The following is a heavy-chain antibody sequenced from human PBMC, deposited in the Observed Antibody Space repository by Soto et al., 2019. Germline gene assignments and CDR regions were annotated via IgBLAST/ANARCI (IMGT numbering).Heavy chain of an antibody. J-gene: IGHJ3*01. CDR1: GYTFTSYY. D-gene: IGHD6-13*01. CDR3: TRSTITTSGTDAFDL. V-gene: IGHV1-46*03. Sequence: QVQLVQSGAEVKKPGASVRVSCKASGYTFTSYYIHWVRQAPGHGPEWMGMISPSSGGTDYAQKFQGRDTMTSDTSRSTVYMELSSLRSEDTAVYYCTRSTITTSGTDAFDLWGQGTLVTVSS. CDR2: ISPSSGGT.